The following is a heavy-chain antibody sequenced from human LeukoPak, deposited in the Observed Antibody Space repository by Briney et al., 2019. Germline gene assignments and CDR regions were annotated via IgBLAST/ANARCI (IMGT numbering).Heavy chain of an antibody. J-gene: IGHJ6*02. CDR3: ARACGASCYAVDYYYYGMDV. CDR2: ISSNGSSI. Sequence: GGSLRLSCAVSGFTFSSFEMNWVRQAPGKGLEWVSYISSNGSSIYYADSVKGRFTISRDNAKNSLYLQMNSLGAGDTAVYYCARACGASCYAVDYYYYGMDVWGQGTTVTVSS. CDR1: GFTFSSFE. D-gene: IGHD2-15*01. V-gene: IGHV3-48*03.